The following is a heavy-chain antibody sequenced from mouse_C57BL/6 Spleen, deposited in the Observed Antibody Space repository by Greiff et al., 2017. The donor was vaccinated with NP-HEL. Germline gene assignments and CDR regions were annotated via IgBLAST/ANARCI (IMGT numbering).Heavy chain of an antibody. CDR3: ARGDSSYWYFDV. CDR2: IYPGDGDT. CDR1: GYAFSSYW. D-gene: IGHD1-1*01. Sequence: VQLQQSGAELVKPGASVKISCKASGYAFSSYWMNWVKQRPGKGLEWIGQIYPGDGDTNYNGKFKGKATLTADKSSSTAYMQLSSLTSEDSAVYFCARGDSSYWYFDVWGTGTTVTVSS. V-gene: IGHV1-80*01. J-gene: IGHJ1*03.